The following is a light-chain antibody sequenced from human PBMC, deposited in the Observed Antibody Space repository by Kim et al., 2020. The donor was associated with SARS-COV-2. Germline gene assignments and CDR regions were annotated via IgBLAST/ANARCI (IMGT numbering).Light chain of an antibody. J-gene: IGKJ1*01. CDR3: QQYGSSLTWT. V-gene: IGKV3-20*01. CDR1: QSVTSSF. Sequence: PGERATLSCRASQSVTSSFLAWYQQKPGQAPRLLIYGASSRATDIPDRFSGSGSGTDFTLTISRLEPEDFAVYYCQQYGSSLTWTFGQGTKVDIK. CDR2: GAS.